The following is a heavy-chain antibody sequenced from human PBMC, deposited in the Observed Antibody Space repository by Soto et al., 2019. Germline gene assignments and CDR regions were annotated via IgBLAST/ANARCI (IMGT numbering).Heavy chain of an antibody. V-gene: IGHV3-33*01. CDR3: ARATYFYDSSGYSGYGLDV. J-gene: IGHJ6*02. CDR2: IWYDGSNK. CDR1: GFTFSSYG. Sequence: GGSLRLSCAASGFTFSSYGMHWVRQAPGKGLEWVAVIWYDGSNKYYVDSVKGRFTISRDNSRNTLYLQMNSLRAEDTAAYYCARATYFYDSSGYSGYGLDVWGQGTTVTVSS. D-gene: IGHD3-22*01.